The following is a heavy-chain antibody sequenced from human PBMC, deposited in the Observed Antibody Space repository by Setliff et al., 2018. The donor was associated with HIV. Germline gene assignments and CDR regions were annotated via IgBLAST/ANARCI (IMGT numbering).Heavy chain of an antibody. Sequence: ASVKVSCKPSGYTFTSYGITWVRQAPGQGLEWTGWISTYHGNTKYALNVQGRVTMTTDASTSTAYMELRSLRSDDTAVYYCARDDSSGLRGAFDIWGQGTMVTVSS. J-gene: IGHJ3*02. D-gene: IGHD3-22*01. CDR3: ARDDSSGLRGAFDI. CDR1: GYTFTSYG. CDR2: ISTYHGNT. V-gene: IGHV1-18*01.